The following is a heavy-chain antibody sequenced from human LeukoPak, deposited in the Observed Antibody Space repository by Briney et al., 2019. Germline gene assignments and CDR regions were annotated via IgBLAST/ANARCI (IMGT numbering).Heavy chain of an antibody. V-gene: IGHV3-23*01. CDR2: ISGSGGST. J-gene: IGHJ4*02. CDR3: AKVPNRLVVPYYFDY. CDR1: GFTFSSYA. Sequence: GGSLRLSCAASGFTFSSYAMSWVRQAPGKGLEWVSAISGSGGSTYYADSVKGRFTISGDNSKNTLYLQMNSLRAEDTAVYYCAKVPNRLVVPYYFDYWGQGTLVTVSS. D-gene: IGHD2-2*01.